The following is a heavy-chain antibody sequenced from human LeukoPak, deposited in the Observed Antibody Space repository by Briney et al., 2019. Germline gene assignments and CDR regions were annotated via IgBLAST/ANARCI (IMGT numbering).Heavy chain of an antibody. Sequence: TGGSLRLSCAASGFTFSSYAMGWVRQPPGKGLEWIGSIYYSKNTYYNPSLKSRVTISADTSKNQFSLTLGSVSATDTAVYYCVSPRGFSYGYFDYWGQGTLVTVSS. CDR3: VSPRGFSYGYFDY. J-gene: IGHJ4*02. CDR1: GFTFSSYA. CDR2: IYYSKNT. V-gene: IGHV4-39*01. D-gene: IGHD5-18*01.